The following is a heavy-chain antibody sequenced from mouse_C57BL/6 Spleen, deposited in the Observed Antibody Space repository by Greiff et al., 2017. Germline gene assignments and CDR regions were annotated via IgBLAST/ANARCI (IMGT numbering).Heavy chain of an antibody. CDR2: IWCGGST. Sequence: VQGVESGPGLVQPSQSLSITCTVSGFSLTSYGVHWVRQSPGKGLEWLGVIWCGGSTDYNAAFISRLSISKDNSKSQFFFKMNSLQADDTAIYYCARKGGLDAMDYWGQGTSVTVSS. CDR1: GFSLTSYG. V-gene: IGHV2-2*01. D-gene: IGHD2-10*02. CDR3: ARKGGLDAMDY. J-gene: IGHJ4*01.